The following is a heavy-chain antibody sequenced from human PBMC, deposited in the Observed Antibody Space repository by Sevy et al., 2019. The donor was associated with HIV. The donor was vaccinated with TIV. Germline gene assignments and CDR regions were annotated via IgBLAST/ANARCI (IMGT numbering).Heavy chain of an antibody. D-gene: IGHD1-26*01. Sequence: GGSLRLSCAASGFTFSSFAMSWVRQTPGKGLEWVSGLNGSGGRTYYPDSVKGRFTTSRDNSKKTLYQQMNSLRAEDTAVYYCAKDTDSGGYLNDAFDIWGQGTMVTVSS. V-gene: IGHV3-23*01. J-gene: IGHJ3*02. CDR3: AKDTDSGGYLNDAFDI. CDR1: GFTFSSFA. CDR2: LNGSGGRT.